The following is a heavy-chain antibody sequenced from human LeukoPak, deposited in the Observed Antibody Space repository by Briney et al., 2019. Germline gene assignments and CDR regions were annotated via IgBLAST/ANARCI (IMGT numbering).Heavy chain of an antibody. D-gene: IGHD6-19*01. V-gene: IGHV4-59*01. CDR2: IYYSGST. J-gene: IGHJ4*02. CDR1: GGSISSYY. CDR3: ARDGSSGWYGNYYFDY. Sequence: SETLSLTCTVSGGSISSYYWSWIRQPPGKGLEWIGYIYYSGSTNYNPSLKSRVTISVDTPKNQFSLKLSSVTAADTAVYYCARDGSSGWYGNYYFDYWGQGTLVTVSS.